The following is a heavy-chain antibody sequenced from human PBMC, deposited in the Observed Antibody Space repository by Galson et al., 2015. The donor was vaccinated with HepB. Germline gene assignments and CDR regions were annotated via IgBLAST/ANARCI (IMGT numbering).Heavy chain of an antibody. J-gene: IGHJ4*02. CDR1: GYTFSSYW. CDR3: ARRHYNIITWYRGYFDS. Sequence: QSGAEVKKPGDSLRISCKGSGYTFSSYWIGWARQMPGKGLEWMGITYPGDSDTRYSPSFEGQITISADKSISTAYLQWSSLKASDSAMYYCARRHYNIITWYRGYFDSWGQGTLVTVSS. V-gene: IGHV5-51*03. D-gene: IGHD6-13*01. CDR2: TYPGDSDT.